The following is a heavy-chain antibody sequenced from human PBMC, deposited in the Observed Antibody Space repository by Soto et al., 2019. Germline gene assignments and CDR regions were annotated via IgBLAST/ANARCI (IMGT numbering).Heavy chain of an antibody. J-gene: IGHJ4*02. CDR1: GGYFSGYY. D-gene: IGHD3-10*01. CDR3: ARGQHGGDYGSGSYYFLGSHQQTYLSLDLNFDY. CDR2: INHSGST. V-gene: IGHV4-34*01. Sequence: PSETLSLTCAVYGGYFSGYYWSWIRQPPGKGLEWIGEINHSGSTNYNPSLKSRVTISVDTSKNQFSLKLSSVTAADTAVYYCARGQHGGDYGSGSYYFLGSHQQTYLSLDLNFDYWGQGTLVTVSS.